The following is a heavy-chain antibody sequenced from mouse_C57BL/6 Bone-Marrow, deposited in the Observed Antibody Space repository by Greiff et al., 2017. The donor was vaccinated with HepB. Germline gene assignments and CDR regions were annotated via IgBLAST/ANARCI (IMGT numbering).Heavy chain of an antibody. Sequence: VQLQQSGPGLVQPSQSLSITCTVSGFSLTSYGVHWVRQSPGKGLEWLGVIWSGGSTDYNAAFISRLSISKDNSKSQVFFKMNSLQADDTAIYYCASYDYDVSFYWNFDVWGTGTTVTVSS. D-gene: IGHD2-4*01. CDR2: IWSGGST. CDR3: ASYDYDVSFYWNFDV. J-gene: IGHJ1*03. V-gene: IGHV2-2*01. CDR1: GFSLTSYG.